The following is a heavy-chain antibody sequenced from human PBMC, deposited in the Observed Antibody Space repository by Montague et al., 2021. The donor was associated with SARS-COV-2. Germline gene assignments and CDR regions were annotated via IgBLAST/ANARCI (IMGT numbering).Heavy chain of an antibody. V-gene: IGHV4-59*01. D-gene: IGHD2-8*01. CDR1: GASMNSYY. CDR2: RYYSGST. CDR3: ARVQRVNGVLPHFDY. Sequence: SETLSLTCSVSGASMNSYYWNWVRKPPAEGLQRIGNRYYSGSTXXXHSXXXRLTMTLDSSKNKITLSLRFVTAADSAVYYCARVQRVNGVLPHFDYWGQG. J-gene: IGHJ4*02.